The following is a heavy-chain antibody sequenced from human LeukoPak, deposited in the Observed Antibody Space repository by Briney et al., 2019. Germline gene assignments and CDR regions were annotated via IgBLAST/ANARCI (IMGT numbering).Heavy chain of an antibody. CDR3: ARESWFDH. CDR1: GGNFSSYA. V-gene: IGHV1-69*05. Sequence: WASVKVSCKASGGNFSSYAISWVRQDPGQELEWMGRIIPIFGTANYAQKFQGRVTITTDESTSTGYMELSSLRSEDTAVYYCARESWFDHWGQGTLVTVSS. CDR2: IIPIFGTA. J-gene: IGHJ5*02.